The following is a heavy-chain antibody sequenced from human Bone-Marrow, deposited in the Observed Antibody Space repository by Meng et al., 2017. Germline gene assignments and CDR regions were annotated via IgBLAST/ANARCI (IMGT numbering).Heavy chain of an antibody. D-gene: IGHD1-14*01. CDR1: GFTFSNAW. J-gene: IGHJ2*01. CDR3: TLWLRNDWYFDL. V-gene: IGHV3-7*03. Sequence: GESLKISCAASGFTFSNAWMSWIRQAPGKGLEWVANIKQDGSEKYYVDSVKGRFTISRDDSKSIAYLQMNSLETEDTAVYYCTLWLRNDWYFDLWGRGTLVTVSS. CDR2: IKQDGSEK.